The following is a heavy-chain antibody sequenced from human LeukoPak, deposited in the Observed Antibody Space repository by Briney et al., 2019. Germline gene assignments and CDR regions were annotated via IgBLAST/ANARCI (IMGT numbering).Heavy chain of an antibody. CDR1: GGSISSYY. Sequence: PSETLSLTCTVSGGSISSYYWSWIRQRPGKRLEWIGYIYCSGSTNYNPSLKSRVTISVDTSKNQFSLKLSSVTAADTAVYYCARDLGSWLEREDYDYYGMDVWGQGTTVTVSS. D-gene: IGHD6-19*01. J-gene: IGHJ6*02. V-gene: IGHV4-59*01. CDR3: ARDLGSWLEREDYDYYGMDV. CDR2: IYCSGST.